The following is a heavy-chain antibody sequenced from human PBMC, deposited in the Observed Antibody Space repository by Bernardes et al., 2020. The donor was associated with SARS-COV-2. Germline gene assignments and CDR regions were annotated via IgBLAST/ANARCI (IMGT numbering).Heavy chain of an antibody. CDR1: GYTFSDYY. Sequence: ASVKVSCKASGYTFSDYYTHWLRQTPGQGLEGMGWISPKSGVTIYAQKRQGRVTMTRDTSSSTDYLELSRLRSDDTAVYYCARTIYYDSGGDSVFDCWGQGSVVSVSS. D-gene: IGHD2-21*01. J-gene: IGHJ4*02. CDR2: ISPKSGVT. CDR3: ARTIYYDSGGDSVFDC. V-gene: IGHV1-2*02.